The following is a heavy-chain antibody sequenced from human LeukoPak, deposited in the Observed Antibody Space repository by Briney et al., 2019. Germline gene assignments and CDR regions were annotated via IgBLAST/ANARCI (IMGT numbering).Heavy chain of an antibody. CDR1: GFTFSSYW. Sequence: GGSLRLSCAASGFTFSSYWMHWVRQAPGKGLVWVSRINSDGSSTSYADSVKGRFTISRDNSKNTLYLQMNSLRAEDTAVYYCAKDTLYYDSSGYLDYWGQGTLVTVSS. CDR2: INSDGSST. CDR3: AKDTLYYDSSGYLDY. J-gene: IGHJ4*02. V-gene: IGHV3-74*01. D-gene: IGHD3-22*01.